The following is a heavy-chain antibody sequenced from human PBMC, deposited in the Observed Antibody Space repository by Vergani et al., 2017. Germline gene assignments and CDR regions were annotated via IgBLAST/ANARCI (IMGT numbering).Heavy chain of an antibody. CDR2: IYYSGST. Sequence: QVQLQESGPGLVKPSETLSLTCTVSGGSISSYYWSWIRQPPGKGLEWIGYIYYSGSTNYNPSLKSRVTISVDTSNNQFSLKLSSVTAADTAVYYCARDSGYSGYDLPLGYFDYWGQGTLVTVSS. D-gene: IGHD5-12*01. CDR1: GGSISSYY. J-gene: IGHJ4*02. V-gene: IGHV4-59*08. CDR3: ARDSGYSGYDLPLGYFDY.